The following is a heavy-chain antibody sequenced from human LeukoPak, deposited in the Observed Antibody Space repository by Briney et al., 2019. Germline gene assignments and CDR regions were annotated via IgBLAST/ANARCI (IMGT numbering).Heavy chain of an antibody. J-gene: IGHJ4*02. CDR2: IYYSGST. CDR3: ARVDSSSWTVDY. D-gene: IGHD6-13*01. CDR1: GGSIGSSSYY. Sequence: SETLSLTCTVSGGSIGSSSYYWGWIRQPPGTGLEWIGSIYYSGSTYYNPSLKSRVTISVDTSKNQFSLKLSSVTAADTAVYYCARVDSSSWTVDYWGQGTLVTVSS. V-gene: IGHV4-39*07.